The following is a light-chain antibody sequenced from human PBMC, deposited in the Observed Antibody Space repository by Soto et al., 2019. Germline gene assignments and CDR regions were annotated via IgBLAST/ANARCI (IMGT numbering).Light chain of an antibody. CDR1: QSVSSSY. CDR2: GAS. J-gene: IGKJ1*01. CDR3: QQYGSSPRT. Sequence: IVLTQSPGTLSLTPGERATLSCRASQSVSSSYLALYQQKPGQAPRLLIYGASSRATGIPDRFSGSGSGTDFTLTISRLEPEDFAVYYCQQYGSSPRTFGQGTMVDI. V-gene: IGKV3-20*01.